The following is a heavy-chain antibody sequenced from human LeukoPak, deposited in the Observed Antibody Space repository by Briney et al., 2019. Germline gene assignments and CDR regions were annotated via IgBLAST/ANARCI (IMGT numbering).Heavy chain of an antibody. J-gene: IGHJ5*01. D-gene: IGHD4-17*01. CDR2: IYGNEN. V-gene: IGHV4-4*07. CDR3: ARGMAGDYDHNWFDS. Sequence: KASETLSLTCTVSGGSISSYHLSWIRQPAGKGLEWIGRIYGNENRYNPSLNSRATVSVDTSKNQFSLTLNSVTAADTAVYFCARGMAGDYDHNWFDSWGQGTLVTVSS. CDR1: GGSISSYH.